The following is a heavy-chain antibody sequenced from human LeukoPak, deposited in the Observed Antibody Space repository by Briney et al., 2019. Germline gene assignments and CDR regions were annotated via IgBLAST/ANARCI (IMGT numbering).Heavy chain of an antibody. V-gene: IGHV4-59*01. CDR2: IHYSGST. Sequence: SETLSLTCTVSGGSFSSSYWSWVRQPPGKGLEWIGYIHYSGSTNYNPSLKSRVTISVDTSKNQFSLKLSSVTAADTAVYYCARNYGDENNGVDYWGQGTLVTVSS. D-gene: IGHD4-17*01. CDR3: ARNYGDENNGVDY. J-gene: IGHJ4*02. CDR1: GGSFSSSY.